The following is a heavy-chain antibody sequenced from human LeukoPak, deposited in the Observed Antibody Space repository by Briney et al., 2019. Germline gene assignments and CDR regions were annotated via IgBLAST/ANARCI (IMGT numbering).Heavy chain of an antibody. Sequence: TSQTLSLTCAISGDSVSNKNAAWNWIRQSPLRGLEWRGRTYYRSKWYNEYTVSVKSRIAINPDAPKNQFSLQLNSVTPEDTAVYYCAGGIAAGGFDYWGQGTLVTVSS. CDR2: TYYRSKWYN. CDR1: GDSVSNKNAA. CDR3: AGGIAAGGFDY. D-gene: IGHD6-13*01. J-gene: IGHJ4*02. V-gene: IGHV6-1*01.